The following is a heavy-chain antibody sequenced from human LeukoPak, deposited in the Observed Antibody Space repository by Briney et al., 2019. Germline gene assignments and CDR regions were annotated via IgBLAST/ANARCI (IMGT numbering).Heavy chain of an antibody. D-gene: IGHD3-22*01. CDR2: ISYDGSNK. CDR3: ARDEYYDSPAGFGFDI. V-gene: IGHV3-30-3*01. J-gene: IGHJ3*02. Sequence: PGGSLRLSCVASGFTFSSYAMHWVRQAPGKGLEWVAVISYDGSNKYYADSVKGRFTISRDNSKNTLYLQMNSLRAEDTAVYYCARDEYYDSPAGFGFDIWGQGTMVTVSS. CDR1: GFTFSSYA.